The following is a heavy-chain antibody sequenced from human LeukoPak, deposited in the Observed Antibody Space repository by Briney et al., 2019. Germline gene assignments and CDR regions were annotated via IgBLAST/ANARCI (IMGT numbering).Heavy chain of an antibody. V-gene: IGHV3-23*01. Sequence: GGSLRLSCAASGFTFSSYAMSWVRQAPGKGLEWVSVIHSGGETYYTDSVKGRFTISRDNSKNTLYLQMNSLRAEDTAVSYCGRAGVYSASSGYGPDRWGQGTLVTVSS. CDR2: IHSGGET. D-gene: IGHD3-22*01. CDR3: GRAGVYSASSGYGPDR. CDR1: GFTFSSYA. J-gene: IGHJ5*02.